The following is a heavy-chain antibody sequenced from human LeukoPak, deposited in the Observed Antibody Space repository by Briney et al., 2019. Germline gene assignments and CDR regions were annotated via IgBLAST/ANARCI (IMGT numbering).Heavy chain of an antibody. CDR2: ISGNNGNT. CDR3: ARAAYDLLTAYYLKYFDL. CDR1: GYTFSSYG. J-gene: IGHJ2*01. V-gene: IGHV1-18*01. D-gene: IGHD3-9*01. Sequence: ASVKVSCKASGYTFSSYGISWVRQAPGQGLEWMGRISGNNGNTNYAQKFQGRVTLTADESTSTAYMELSSLRSEDTAVYYCARAAYDLLTAYYLKYFDLWGRGTLVTVDS.